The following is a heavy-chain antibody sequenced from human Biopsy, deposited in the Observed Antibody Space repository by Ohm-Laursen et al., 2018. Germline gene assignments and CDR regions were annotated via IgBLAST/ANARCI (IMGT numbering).Heavy chain of an antibody. V-gene: IGHV4-59*08. CDR3: ARHAPSYSGSYWRYFDL. CDR1: GDSIRNYY. Sequence: SETLSLTCTVSGDSIRNYYWSWIRQPPGKGLEWIGYIYYTGSTNYNPSLKSRVTISVDTSMNPLSLRLTSVTAADTAVYYCARHAPSYSGSYWRYFDLWGRGTLVTVSS. D-gene: IGHD1-26*01. CDR2: IYYTGST. J-gene: IGHJ2*01.